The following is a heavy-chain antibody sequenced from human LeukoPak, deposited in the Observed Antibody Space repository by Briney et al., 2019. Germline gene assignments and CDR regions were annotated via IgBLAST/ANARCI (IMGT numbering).Heavy chain of an antibody. J-gene: IGHJ4*02. V-gene: IGHV3-21*01. Sequence: GGSLRLSCAASGFTFSSYSMNWVRQAPGKGLEWVSSISSSSSYIYYADSVKGRFTISRDNAKNSLYLQMNSLRAEDTAVYYCARDTTSIVGATHFDYWGQGTLVTVSS. D-gene: IGHD1-26*01. CDR1: GFTFSSYS. CDR2: ISSSSSYI. CDR3: ARDTTSIVGATHFDY.